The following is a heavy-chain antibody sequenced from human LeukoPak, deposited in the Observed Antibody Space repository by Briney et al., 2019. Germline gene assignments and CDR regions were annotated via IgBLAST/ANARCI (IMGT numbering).Heavy chain of an antibody. D-gene: IGHD3-10*01. J-gene: IGHJ4*02. CDR3: ARSSNPSYVVRGVTPYYFDY. Sequence: GGSLRLSCVGSGFLFKLFAVGWVRQAPGKGLEWVSYISSSSSTIYYADSVRGRFTISRDNAKNSLYLQMNSLRAEDTAVYYCARSSNPSYVVRGVTPYYFDYWGQGTLVTVSS. V-gene: IGHV3-48*04. CDR1: GFLFKLFA. CDR2: ISSSSSTI.